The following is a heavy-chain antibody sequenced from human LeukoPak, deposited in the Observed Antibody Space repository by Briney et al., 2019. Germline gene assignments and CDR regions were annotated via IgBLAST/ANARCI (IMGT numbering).Heavy chain of an antibody. CDR2: IYSGGST. V-gene: IGHV3-66*01. CDR3: AKDPDFSADY. CDR1: EFSVGSNY. D-gene: IGHD3/OR15-3a*01. Sequence: PGGSLRLSCAASEFSVGSNYMTWVRQAPGKGLEWVSLIYSGGSTYYADSVKGRFTISRDNSKNTLYLQMNSLRAEDTAVYYCAKDPDFSADYWGQGTLVTVSS. J-gene: IGHJ4*02.